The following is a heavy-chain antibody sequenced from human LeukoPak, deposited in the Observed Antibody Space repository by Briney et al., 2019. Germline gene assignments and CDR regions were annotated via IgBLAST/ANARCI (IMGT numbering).Heavy chain of an antibody. CDR2: IHYSGST. D-gene: IGHD2-21*01. J-gene: IGHJ4*02. CDR3: ARGLMTVDAYFDY. CDR1: GGSISSGSYY. Sequence: KPSQTLSLTCSVSGGSISSGSYYWRWIRQHPGKGLEWIGYIHYSGSTYYNPSLKSRVTISVDRSKNQFSLKLNSVTAADTAVYYCARGLMTVDAYFDYWGQGTLVTVSS. V-gene: IGHV4-31*03.